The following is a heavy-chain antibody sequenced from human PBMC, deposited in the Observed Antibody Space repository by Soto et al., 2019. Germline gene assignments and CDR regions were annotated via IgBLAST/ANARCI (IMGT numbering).Heavy chain of an antibody. J-gene: IGHJ4*02. CDR2: IYYSGST. Sequence: SETLSLTCTVSGGSISSGGYYWSWIRQHPGKGLEWIGYIYYSGSTYYNPSLKSRVTISVDTSKNQFSLKLSSVTAADTAVYYCARLTYYDFWSGSLGLFDYWGQGTLVTVSS. CDR1: GGSISSGGYY. V-gene: IGHV4-31*03. D-gene: IGHD3-3*01. CDR3: ARLTYYDFWSGSLGLFDY.